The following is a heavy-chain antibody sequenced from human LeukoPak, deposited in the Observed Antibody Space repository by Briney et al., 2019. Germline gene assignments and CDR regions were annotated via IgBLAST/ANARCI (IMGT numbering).Heavy chain of an antibody. CDR2: ISGSGGST. CDR3: AKFPYGDYARHFDY. V-gene: IGHV3-23*01. J-gene: IGHJ4*02. D-gene: IGHD4-17*01. Sequence: GGSLRLSCATSGFIYTNWWMNWVRQAPGKGLEWVSAISGSGGSTYYADSVKGRFTISRDNSKNTLYLQMNSLRAEDTAVYYCAKFPYGDYARHFDYWGQGTLVTVSS. CDR1: GFIYTNWW.